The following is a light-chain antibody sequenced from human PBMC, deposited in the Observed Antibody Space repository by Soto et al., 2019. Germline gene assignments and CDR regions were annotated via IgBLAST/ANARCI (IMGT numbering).Light chain of an antibody. CDR1: SSDVGGYNY. CDR2: EAS. J-gene: IGLJ2*01. CDR3: SSYAGSNNLV. V-gene: IGLV2-8*01. Sequence: QYALTQPPSASGSPGQSVTISCTGTSSDVGGYNYVSWYQQHPGKAPKLMIYEASQRPSGVPDRFSGAKSGNTASLTVSGLQAEDEADYYCSSYAGSNNLVFGGGTQLTVL.